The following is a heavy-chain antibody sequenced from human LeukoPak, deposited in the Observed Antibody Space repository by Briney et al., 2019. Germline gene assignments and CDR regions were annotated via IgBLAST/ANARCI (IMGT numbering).Heavy chain of an antibody. CDR1: GYTFTDYY. D-gene: IGHD3-16*01. J-gene: IGHJ4*02. CDR3: ARDSPLAY. Sequence: ASVKVSCKASGYTFTDYYMHWVRQAPGQGLEWMGWINPNSGGTKYAQKVQGRVTMTRDTSISTAYMELSSLRPDDTAVYYCARDSPLAYWGQGALVTVSS. CDR2: INPNSGGT. V-gene: IGHV1-2*02.